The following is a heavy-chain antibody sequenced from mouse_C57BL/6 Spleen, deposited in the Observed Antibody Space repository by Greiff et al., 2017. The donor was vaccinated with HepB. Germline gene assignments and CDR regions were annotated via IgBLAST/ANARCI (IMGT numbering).Heavy chain of an antibody. D-gene: IGHD1-1*01. CDR1: GYSFTDYN. V-gene: IGHV1-39*01. CDR3: ARGDYYGSSPYYFDY. Sequence: EVQVVESGPELVKPGASVKISCKASGYSFTDYNMNWVKQSNGKSLEWIGVINPNYGTTSYNQRFKGKATLTVDQSSSTAYMQLNSLTSEDSAVYYCARGDYYGSSPYYFDYWGQGTTLTVSS. J-gene: IGHJ2*01. CDR2: INPNYGTT.